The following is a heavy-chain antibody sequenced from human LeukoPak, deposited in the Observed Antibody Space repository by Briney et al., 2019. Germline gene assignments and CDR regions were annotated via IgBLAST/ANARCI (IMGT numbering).Heavy chain of an antibody. V-gene: IGHV3-23*01. Sequence: GGSLRLSCATSGFTFSSYVMSWVRQAPGKGLEWVSSISASDVSTYYADSVKGRFTISRDNSKNTLYLQMNSLRAEDTAVYYCAKSITMVRGAQDAFDIWGQGTMVTVSS. J-gene: IGHJ3*02. CDR3: AKSITMVRGAQDAFDI. D-gene: IGHD3-10*01. CDR2: ISASDVST. CDR1: GFTFSSYV.